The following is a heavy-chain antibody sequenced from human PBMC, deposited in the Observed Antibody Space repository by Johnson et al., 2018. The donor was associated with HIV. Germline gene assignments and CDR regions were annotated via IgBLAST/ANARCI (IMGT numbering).Heavy chain of an antibody. V-gene: IGHV3-9*01. D-gene: IGHD3-22*01. CDR1: GFTFGDYA. CDR2: ISWNSGSI. CDR3: AKDSDYDTHWSAFDI. J-gene: IGHJ3*02. Sequence: QLVESGGGLVQPGRSLRLSCTASGFTFGDYAMHWVRQAPGKGLEWVSGISWNSGSIGYADSVKGRFTISRDNAKNSLYLQMNSLRAEDTALYYCAKDSDYDTHWSAFDIWGQGTMVTVSS.